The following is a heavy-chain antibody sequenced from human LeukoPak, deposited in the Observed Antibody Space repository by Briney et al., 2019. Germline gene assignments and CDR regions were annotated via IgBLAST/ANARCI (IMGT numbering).Heavy chain of an antibody. J-gene: IGHJ4*02. V-gene: IGHV3-11*01. CDR3: ARADYGSSGPIL. Sequence: GGSLRLSCAASGFTFSDYYMNWIRQAPGKGLEWVSYISGSGSSIYYAGSVKGRFTISRDNAKNSLYLQMNSLRAEDTAVYYCARADYGSSGPILWGQGTLVTVSS. CDR1: GFTFSDYY. CDR2: ISGSGSSI. D-gene: IGHD3-22*01.